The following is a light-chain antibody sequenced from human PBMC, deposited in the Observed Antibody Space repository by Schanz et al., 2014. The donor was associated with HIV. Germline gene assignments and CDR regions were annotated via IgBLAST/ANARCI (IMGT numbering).Light chain of an antibody. Sequence: DIQMTQSPSSLSASVGDRVTITCRASQSTSNYLNWYQQKPGEAPKVLIYATSSLQSGVPSRFSGSGSGTEFTLTISSLQPEDFATYYCKHLNSYPLTFGGGTRVEI. CDR3: KHLNSYPLT. V-gene: IGKV1-17*01. J-gene: IGKJ4*01. CDR2: ATS. CDR1: QSTSNY.